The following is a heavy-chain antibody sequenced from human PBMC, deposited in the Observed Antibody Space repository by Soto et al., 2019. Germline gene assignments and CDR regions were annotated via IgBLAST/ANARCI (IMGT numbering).Heavy chain of an antibody. V-gene: IGHV1-3*01. Sequence: ASVKVSCKASGYTFTSYAMHWVRQAPGQRLEWMGWINAGNGNRRYSQKFQGRVTITSDTSASTAYMELSSLRSEDTAVYYCARESLWFGELLSYFDYWGQGTLVTVSS. CDR3: ARESLWFGELLSYFDY. CDR2: INAGNGNR. CDR1: GYTFTSYA. D-gene: IGHD3-10*01. J-gene: IGHJ4*02.